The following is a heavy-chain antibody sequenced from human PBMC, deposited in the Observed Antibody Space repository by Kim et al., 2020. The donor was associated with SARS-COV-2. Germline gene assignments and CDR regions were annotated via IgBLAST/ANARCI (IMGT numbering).Heavy chain of an antibody. CDR2: ISYDGSNK. J-gene: IGHJ6*02. CDR3: ARDIYDILTGDFIPRYYYGMDV. V-gene: IGHV3-30*04. D-gene: IGHD3-9*01. CDR1: GFTFSSYA. Sequence: GGSLRLSCAASGFTFSSYAMHWVRQAPGKGLEWVAVISYDGSNKYYADSVKGRFTISRDNSKNTLYLQMNSLRAEDTAVYYCARDIYDILTGDFIPRYYYGMDVWGQGTTVTVSS.